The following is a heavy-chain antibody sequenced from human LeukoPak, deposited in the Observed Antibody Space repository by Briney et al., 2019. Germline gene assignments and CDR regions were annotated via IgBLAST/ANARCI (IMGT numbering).Heavy chain of an antibody. Sequence: GASVKVSCKASGYTFTGYYMHWVRQAPGQGLEWMGWINPNSGGTNYAQKFQGRVTMTRDTSISTAYTELSRLRSDDTAVYYCARVRAGSYGTPYGGYFDYWGQGTLVTVSS. J-gene: IGHJ4*02. CDR1: GYTFTGYY. D-gene: IGHD1-26*01. V-gene: IGHV1-2*02. CDR2: INPNSGGT. CDR3: ARVRAGSYGTPYGGYFDY.